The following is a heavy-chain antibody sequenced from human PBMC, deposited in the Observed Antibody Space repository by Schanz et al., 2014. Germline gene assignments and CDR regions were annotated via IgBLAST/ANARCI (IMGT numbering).Heavy chain of an antibody. V-gene: IGHV3-30*03. D-gene: IGHD2-8*01. Sequence: QVQLVESGGGVVQPGRSLRLSCAASGITLSGYGLHWVRQAPGKGLEWVGFISFDGRNTGYAHSVKGRFTISRDNAKNSLFLQMNSLRADDTAVYYCVRDRGFCANDICWLRYYMDVWGNGTTVNVSS. CDR2: ISFDGRNT. J-gene: IGHJ6*03. CDR1: GITLSGYG. CDR3: VRDRGFCANDICWLRYYMDV.